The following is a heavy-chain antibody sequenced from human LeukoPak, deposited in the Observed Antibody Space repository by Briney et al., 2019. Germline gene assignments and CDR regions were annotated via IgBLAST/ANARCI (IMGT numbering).Heavy chain of an antibody. Sequence: GASVKVSCKASGYTLTSYGISWVRQAPGQGLEWMGWISAYNGNTNYAQKLQGRVTMTTDTSTSTAYMELRSLRSDDTAVYYCARDAPLLWFGELSPSPYYYYGMDVWGKGTTVTVSS. CDR3: ARDAPLLWFGELSPSPYYYYGMDV. D-gene: IGHD3-10*01. CDR2: ISAYNGNT. J-gene: IGHJ6*04. V-gene: IGHV1-18*04. CDR1: GYTLTSYG.